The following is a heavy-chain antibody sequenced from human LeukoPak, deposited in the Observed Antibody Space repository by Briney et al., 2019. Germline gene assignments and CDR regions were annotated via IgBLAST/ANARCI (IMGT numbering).Heavy chain of an antibody. J-gene: IGHJ4*02. CDR2: INHSGST. CDR3: ARAPITIFSRDHLFDY. CDR1: GASFSGYY. V-gene: IGHV4-34*01. Sequence: SETLSLTCAVYGASFSGYYWSWIRQPPGKGLEWIGEINHSGSTNYNPSLKSRVTISVDTSKNQFSLKLSSVTAADTAVYYCARAPITIFSRDHLFDYWGQGTLVTVSS. D-gene: IGHD3-9*01.